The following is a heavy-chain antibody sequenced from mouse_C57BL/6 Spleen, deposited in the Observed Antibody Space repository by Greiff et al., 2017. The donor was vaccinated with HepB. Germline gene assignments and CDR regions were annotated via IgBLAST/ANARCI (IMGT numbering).Heavy chain of an antibody. D-gene: IGHD1-1*01. CDR2: IYPGGGYT. CDR1: GYTFTNYW. V-gene: IGHV1-63*01. Sequence: QVQLQQSGAELVRPGTSVKMSCKASGYTFTNYWIGWAKQRPGHGLEWIGDIYPGGGYTNYNEKFKGKATLTADKSSSTAYMQFSSLTSEDSAIYYCARRGATVVATWYFDYWGQGTTLTVSS. J-gene: IGHJ2*01. CDR3: ARRGATVVATWYFDY.